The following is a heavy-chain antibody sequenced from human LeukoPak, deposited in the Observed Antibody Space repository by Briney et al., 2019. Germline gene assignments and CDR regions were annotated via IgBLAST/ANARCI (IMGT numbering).Heavy chain of an antibody. V-gene: IGHV4-59*12. D-gene: IGHD2-2*02. CDR1: GGSISSFY. Sequence: SETLSLTCTVSGGSISSFYWSWIRQPPGGGLEWLGYVYSSGSTKYNPSLNGRITVSVDSSRNEFSLELTSVTAADTAVYYCARDSLRLYRDGMDAWGQGTTVTVSS. CDR3: ARDSLRLYRDGMDA. CDR2: VYSSGST. J-gene: IGHJ6*02.